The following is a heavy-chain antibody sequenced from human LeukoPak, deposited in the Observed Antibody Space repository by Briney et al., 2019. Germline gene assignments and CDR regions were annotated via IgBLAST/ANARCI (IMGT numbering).Heavy chain of an antibody. Sequence: GGSLRLSCAASGFTFSSYSMNWVRQAPGKGLEWVSYISSSSSTIYYADSVKGRFTISRDNAKNSLYLQMNSLRDEDTAVYYCARESEGIMITFGGVIVANWFDPWGQGTLVTVSS. CDR3: ARESEGIMITFGGVIVANWFDP. CDR2: ISSSSSTI. CDR1: GFTFSSYS. J-gene: IGHJ5*02. V-gene: IGHV3-48*02. D-gene: IGHD3-16*02.